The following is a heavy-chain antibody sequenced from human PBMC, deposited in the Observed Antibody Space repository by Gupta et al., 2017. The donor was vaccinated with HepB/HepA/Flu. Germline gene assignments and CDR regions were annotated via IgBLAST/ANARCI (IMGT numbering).Heavy chain of an antibody. CDR2: INSDGSYI. CDR3: ARPPLTPDFYYYYMDV. Sequence: EVQLVESGGGLVKPGGSLRLSCEASGFTFNTYIMNWVRQAPGKGLEWVSSINSDGSYIHYADSVKGRFTISRDNAKSSLYLQMNSLRAEDTAVYYCARPPLTPDFYYYYMDVWGKGTPVTVSS. CDR1: GFTFNTYI. J-gene: IGHJ6*03. V-gene: IGHV3-21*02. D-gene: IGHD3-9*01.